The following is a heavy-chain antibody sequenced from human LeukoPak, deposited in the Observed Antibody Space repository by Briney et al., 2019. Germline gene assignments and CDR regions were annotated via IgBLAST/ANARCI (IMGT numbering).Heavy chain of an antibody. D-gene: IGHD3-22*01. V-gene: IGHV1-46*01. CDR2: INPSGGST. CDR1: GYTFTSYY. Sequence: LGASVKVSCEASGYTFTSYYMHWVRQAPGQGLEWMGIINPSGGSTSYAQKFQGRVTMTRDMSTSTVYMELSSLRSEDTAVYYCAIYSSGYYFSFDYWGQGTLVTVSS. J-gene: IGHJ4*02. CDR3: AIYSSGYYFSFDY.